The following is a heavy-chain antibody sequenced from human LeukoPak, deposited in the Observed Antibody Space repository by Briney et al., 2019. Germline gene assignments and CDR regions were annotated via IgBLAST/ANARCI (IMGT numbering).Heavy chain of an antibody. Sequence: SETLSLTCAVYGGSFSDYYWTWLRQSPGKGLEWIGEINHSGRTNYNPSLESRVTISLDTSKNQFSLKLNSVTGADTAVYYCAKYGPGSGSYSTSWYFHQWGQGTLVTVSS. CDR3: AKYGPGSGSYSTSWYFHQ. CDR1: GGSFSDYY. CDR2: INHSGRT. D-gene: IGHD1-26*01. J-gene: IGHJ4*02. V-gene: IGHV4-34*01.